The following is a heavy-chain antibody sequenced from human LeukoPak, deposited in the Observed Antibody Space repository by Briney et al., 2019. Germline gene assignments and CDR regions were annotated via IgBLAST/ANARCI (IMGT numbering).Heavy chain of an antibody. D-gene: IGHD3-10*01. Sequence: SETLSLTCTVSGGSISSHYWSWIRQPPGKGLELIGYIYYSGSTNYNPSLKSRVTISVDPSKNQFSLTLSSVTAADTAVYYCASSVAGFRYYYYYMDVWGKGTTVTVSS. CDR3: ASSVAGFRYYYYYMDV. CDR1: GGSISSHY. J-gene: IGHJ6*03. V-gene: IGHV4-59*11. CDR2: IYYSGST.